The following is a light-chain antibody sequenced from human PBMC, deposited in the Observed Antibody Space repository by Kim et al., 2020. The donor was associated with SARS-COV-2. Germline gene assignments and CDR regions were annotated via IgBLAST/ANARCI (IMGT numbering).Light chain of an antibody. CDR1: PSVGSSS. V-gene: IGKV3-20*01. J-gene: IGKJ4*01. CDR2: DAS. CDR3: QQYGGSPLT. Sequence: YPGESATRSCRASPSVGSSSLAWYQQKPGQPPRLLIYDASNRATDIPDRFSGSGSGTDFTLTISRLEPEDYAVYFCQQYGGSPLTFGGGTKVDIK.